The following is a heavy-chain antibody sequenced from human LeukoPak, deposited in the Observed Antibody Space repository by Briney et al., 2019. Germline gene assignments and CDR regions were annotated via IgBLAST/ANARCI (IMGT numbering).Heavy chain of an antibody. CDR2: INHSGST. J-gene: IGHJ6*03. CDR3: ARETSQKGAHYMDV. D-gene: IGHD3-16*01. Sequence: PGGSLRLSCAASGFTFSSNYMSWVRQAPGKGLEWIGEINHSGSTNYNPSLKSRVTISVDTSKNQFSLKLSSVTAADTAVYYCARETSQKGAHYMDVWGKGTTVTISS. V-gene: IGHV4-34*01. CDR1: GFTFSSNY.